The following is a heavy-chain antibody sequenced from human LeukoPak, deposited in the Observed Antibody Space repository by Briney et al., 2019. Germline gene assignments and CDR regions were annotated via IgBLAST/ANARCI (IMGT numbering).Heavy chain of an antibody. CDR2: IYYSGST. Sequence: SETLSLTCTVSGGSISSYYWSWIRQPPGKGLEWIGYIYYSGSTNYNPSLKSRVTISVDTSKNQLSLRLSSVTASDTAVYYCARGLDGYRINLPDQWGQGTLVTVSS. D-gene: IGHD5-24*01. CDR1: GGSISSYY. J-gene: IGHJ4*02. CDR3: ARGLDGYRINLPDQ. V-gene: IGHV4-59*01.